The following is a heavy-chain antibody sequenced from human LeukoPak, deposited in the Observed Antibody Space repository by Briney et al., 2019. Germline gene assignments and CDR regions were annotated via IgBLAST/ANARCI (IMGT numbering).Heavy chain of an antibody. CDR3: TRGEEGYYFDV. D-gene: IGHD2-15*01. CDR1: GFTFSSYW. Sequence: GGSLRLSCAASGFTFSSYWMSWVRQAPGKGLQWVAVVSYDGSDQYYAKSVKGRFTISRDNSRNTVYLQMSSLRVDDTAVYYCTRGEEGYYFDVWGRGTPVTVSS. J-gene: IGHJ2*01. V-gene: IGHV3-33*08. CDR2: VSYDGSDQ.